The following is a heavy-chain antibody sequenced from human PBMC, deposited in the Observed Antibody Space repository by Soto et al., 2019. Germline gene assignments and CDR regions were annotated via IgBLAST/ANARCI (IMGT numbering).Heavy chain of an antibody. J-gene: IGHJ6*02. V-gene: IGHV1-8*01. CDR1: GYTFNTYD. D-gene: IGHD3-9*01. CDR3: ARSGATGYYSTHYYGMDV. CDR2: MNPESGST. Sequence: QEQLVQSGAEVKKPGASVKISCKASGYTFNTYDINWVRQATGQGLECMGWMNPESGSTGFAQSCQGRITVTGNTSIKTVDREVSSLTNEDTAVYFCARSGATGYYSTHYYGMDVWGPGTTVTVSS.